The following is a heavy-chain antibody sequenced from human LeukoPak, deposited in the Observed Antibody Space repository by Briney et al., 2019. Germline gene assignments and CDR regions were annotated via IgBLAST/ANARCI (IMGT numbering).Heavy chain of an antibody. CDR3: ARDWVAGVPFDAFDI. CDR1: GFTLSSYW. V-gene: IGHV3-7*03. J-gene: IGHJ3*02. D-gene: IGHD3-10*01. CDR2: IKEDGSEK. Sequence: GGSLRLSCAASGFTLSSYWMSWVRQAPGKGLEWVANIKEDGSEKYYVDSVKGRFTISRDNAKNSLYLHMNSLTAQDTAMYYCARDWVAGVPFDAFDIWGQGTMVSVSS.